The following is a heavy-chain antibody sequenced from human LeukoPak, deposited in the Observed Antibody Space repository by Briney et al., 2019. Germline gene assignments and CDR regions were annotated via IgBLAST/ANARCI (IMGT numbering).Heavy chain of an antibody. CDR3: ATVWSAYSIYSGGRGSFDY. CDR1: GYTLTELS. J-gene: IGHJ4*02. CDR2: FDPEDGET. Sequence: ASVKVSCKVSGYTLTELSMHWVRQAPGKGLEWMGGFDPEDGETVYAQRFQGRVTMTEDTSTDTAYMELSSLRSEDTAVYYCATVWSAYSIYSGGRGSFDYWGQGTLVTVSS. D-gene: IGHD1-26*01. V-gene: IGHV1-24*01.